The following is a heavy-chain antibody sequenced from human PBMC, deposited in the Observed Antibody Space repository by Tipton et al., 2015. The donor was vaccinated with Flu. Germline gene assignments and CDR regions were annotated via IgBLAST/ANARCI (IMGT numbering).Heavy chain of an antibody. CDR2: IYYSGTT. CDR1: GDSISTTIYY. CDR3: ARDYGGHIYY. J-gene: IGHJ4*02. Sequence: TLSLTCTVSGDSISTTIYYWGWVRQPPGKGLEWIGSIYYSGTTYYNPSLKSRVTISVDSSKNEFSLTLASLTAADTAVYYCARDYGGHIYYWGQGTLVTVSS. V-gene: IGHV4-39*07. D-gene: IGHD2-21*01.